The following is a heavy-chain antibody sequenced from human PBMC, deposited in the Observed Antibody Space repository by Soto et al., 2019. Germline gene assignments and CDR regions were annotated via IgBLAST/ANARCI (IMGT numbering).Heavy chain of an antibody. Sequence: SETLSLTCAVYGGSFSCYYWSWIRQPPGKGLEWIGEINHSGSTNYNPSLKSRVTISVDTSKNQFSLKLSSVTAADTAVYYCARAIAAAGTGWFGPWGQGTLVTVSS. CDR3: ARAIAAAGTGWFGP. D-gene: IGHD6-13*01. CDR2: INHSGST. CDR1: GGSFSCYY. V-gene: IGHV4-34*01. J-gene: IGHJ5*02.